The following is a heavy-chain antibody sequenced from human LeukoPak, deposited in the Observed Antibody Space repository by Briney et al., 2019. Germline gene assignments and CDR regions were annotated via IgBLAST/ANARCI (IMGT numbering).Heavy chain of an antibody. D-gene: IGHD3-3*01. CDR3: AKDGPYYDFWSGYHTRPRYYGMDV. V-gene: IGHV3-33*06. J-gene: IGHJ6*02. Sequence: PGRSLRLSCAASGFTFSSYGMHWVRQAPGKGLEWVAVIWYDGSNKYYADSVKGRFTISRDNSRNTLYLQMNSLRAEDTAVYYCAKDGPYYDFWSGYHTRPRYYGMDVWGQGTTVTVSS. CDR1: GFTFSSYG. CDR2: IWYDGSNK.